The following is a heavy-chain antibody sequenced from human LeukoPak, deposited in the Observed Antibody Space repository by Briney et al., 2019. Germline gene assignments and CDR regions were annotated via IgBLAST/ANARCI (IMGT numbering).Heavy chain of an antibody. CDR2: INSDGSST. CDR3: AREGYDSSGYYKTDY. V-gene: IGHV3-74*01. D-gene: IGHD3-22*01. Sequence: RGSMRLSRAAAGFTLSSYWMHWVRQAPGKVLVWVSRINSDGSSTSYADSVKGRFTISRDNAKNTLYLQMNSLRAEDTAVYYCAREGYDSSGYYKTDYWGQGTLVTVSS. J-gene: IGHJ4*02. CDR1: GFTLSSYW.